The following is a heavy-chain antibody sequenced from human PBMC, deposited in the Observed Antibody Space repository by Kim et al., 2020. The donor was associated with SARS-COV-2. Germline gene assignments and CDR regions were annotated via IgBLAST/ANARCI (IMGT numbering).Heavy chain of an antibody. CDR1: GGSISSSSFY. J-gene: IGHJ4*01. Sequence: SETLSLTCTVSGGSISSSSFYCGWIRQPPGKRLQWIGSAYHRGTTYYNPSLKSRVTISIDTSKNQFSLKLTSVTAAGTAVYDWSRDLKRRTNPSPFDYWG. CDR2: AYHRGTT. V-gene: IGHV4-39*07. CDR3: SRDLKRRTNPSPFDY.